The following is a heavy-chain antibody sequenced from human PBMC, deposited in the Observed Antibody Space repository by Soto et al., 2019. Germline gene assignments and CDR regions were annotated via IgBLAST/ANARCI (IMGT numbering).Heavy chain of an antibody. CDR1: GYPFSRHW. CDR3: ARPRSMSSSGFDI. CDR2: ISPDGTVT. D-gene: IGHD1-26*01. Sequence: EVQLVESGGGLVQPGGSLRLSCAASGYPFSRHWIHWVRQAPGQGPVGVSRISPDGTVTDYADFVEGRFTISRDNAQNTLYLQMSSVRAEDTAVYYCARPRSMSSSGFDIWGQGTMVIVSS. J-gene: IGHJ3*02. V-gene: IGHV3-74*01.